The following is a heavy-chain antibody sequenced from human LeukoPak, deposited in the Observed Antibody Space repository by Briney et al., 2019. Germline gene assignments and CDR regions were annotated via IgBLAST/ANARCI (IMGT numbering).Heavy chain of an antibody. CDR1: GFTFSSYE. CDR2: ISSSGSTI. V-gene: IGHV3-48*03. J-gene: IGHJ4*02. CDR3: ARDWSDGFDY. D-gene: IGHD3-3*01. Sequence: GGSLRLSCAASGFTFSSYEMNWVRQAPGKGLEWVSYISSSGSTIYYADSVKGRFTISRDNAKNSVYLQMNSLRAEDTAVYYCARDWSDGFDYWGQGTLVTVSS.